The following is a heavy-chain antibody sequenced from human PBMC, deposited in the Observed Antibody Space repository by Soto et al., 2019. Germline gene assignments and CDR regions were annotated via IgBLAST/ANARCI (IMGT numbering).Heavy chain of an antibody. Sequence: EVQLLESGGGLVQPGGSLRLSCAASGFTFSSYAMSWVRQAPGKGLEWVSAISGSGGSTYYADSVKGRFTISRDNSKNTLYLQMNSLRAEDTSVYYCAPPLGAMIAGEWAYWGQGTLVTVSS. D-gene: IGHD3-22*01. V-gene: IGHV3-23*01. J-gene: IGHJ4*02. CDR1: GFTFSSYA. CDR2: ISGSGGST. CDR3: APPLGAMIAGEWAY.